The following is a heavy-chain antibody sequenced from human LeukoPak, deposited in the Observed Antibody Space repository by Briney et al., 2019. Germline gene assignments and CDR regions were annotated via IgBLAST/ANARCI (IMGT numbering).Heavy chain of an antibody. Sequence: GGSLRLSCAASGFTVSSNYMSWVRQAPGKGLEWVSVIYSGGSTYYADSVKGRFTISRDNSKNTLYLQMNSLRAEDTAVYYCARAAQQPVEGAFDIWGQGTMVTVSS. V-gene: IGHV3-53*01. CDR2: IYSGGST. CDR1: GFTVSSNY. CDR3: ARAAQQPVEGAFDI. D-gene: IGHD6-6*01. J-gene: IGHJ3*02.